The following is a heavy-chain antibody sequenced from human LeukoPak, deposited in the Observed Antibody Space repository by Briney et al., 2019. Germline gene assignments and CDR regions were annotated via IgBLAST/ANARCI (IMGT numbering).Heavy chain of an antibody. CDR1: GGSFSGYY. J-gene: IGHJ5*02. V-gene: IGHV4-34*01. Sequence: PSETLSLTCAVYGGSFSGYYWSWIRQPPGKGLEWIGEINHSGSTNYNPSLKSRVTISVDTSKNQFSLKLSSVTAADTAVYYCAGRIAAGYWFDPWGQGTLVTVSS. CDR3: AGRIAAGYWFDP. CDR2: INHSGST. D-gene: IGHD6-13*01.